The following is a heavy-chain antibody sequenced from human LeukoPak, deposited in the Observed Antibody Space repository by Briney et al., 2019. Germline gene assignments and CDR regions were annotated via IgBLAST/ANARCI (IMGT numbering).Heavy chain of an antibody. CDR3: ARGGGLDV. J-gene: IGHJ6*02. V-gene: IGHV3-7*03. CDR2: INHNGNVN. CDR1: GFTFSSNY. Sequence: PGGSLRLSCAASGFTFSSNYMSWARQAPGKGLEWVASINHNGNVNYYVDSVKGRFTISRDNAKNSLYLQMSNLRAEGTAVYFCARGGGLDVWGQGATVTVSS. D-gene: IGHD3-16*01.